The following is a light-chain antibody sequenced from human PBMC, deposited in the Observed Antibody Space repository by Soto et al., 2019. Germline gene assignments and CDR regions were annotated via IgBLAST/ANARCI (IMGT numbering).Light chain of an antibody. CDR2: GAV. V-gene: IGKV3D-20*02. CDR3: QQRRSWPPTIT. CDR1: ENIRSNY. J-gene: IGKJ5*01. Sequence: EIVLTQSPGTLSLSPGQRATLSCRASENIRSNYVAWFQQKPGQAPRLLIYGAVSRATGIPDRFSGSGSGTEFTLTISSLEPEDFAVYYCQQRRSWPPTITFGQGTRLEIK.